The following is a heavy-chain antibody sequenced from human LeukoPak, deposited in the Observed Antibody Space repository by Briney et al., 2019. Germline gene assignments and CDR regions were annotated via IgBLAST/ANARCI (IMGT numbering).Heavy chain of an antibody. V-gene: IGHV1-2*06. Sequence: ASVKVSCKASGYTFTGYYIHWVRQAPGQGLEWMGRVNPNNGGTNYAQKFQGRVTMTRDMSMSTAYMELSRLRSDDTAVYYCAGEDNSSGYRPFDIWGQGTMVTVPS. D-gene: IGHD3-22*01. J-gene: IGHJ3*02. CDR3: AGEDNSSGYRPFDI. CDR2: VNPNNGGT. CDR1: GYTFTGYY.